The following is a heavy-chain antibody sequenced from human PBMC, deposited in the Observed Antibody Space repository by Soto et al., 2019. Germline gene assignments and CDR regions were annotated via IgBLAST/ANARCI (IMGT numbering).Heavy chain of an antibody. Sequence: ASVKVSCKDSGYTFTNYGISWVRQAPGQGLEWMGWINTYNGNTNHAQKLQGRVTMTTDTSTSTAYMELRSLRSDDTAVYYCARGVGSGTYYNQYNWFDPWGQGTLVTVS. D-gene: IGHD3-10*01. V-gene: IGHV1-18*01. CDR3: ARGVGSGTYYNQYNWFDP. CDR1: GYTFTNYG. J-gene: IGHJ5*02. CDR2: INTYNGNT.